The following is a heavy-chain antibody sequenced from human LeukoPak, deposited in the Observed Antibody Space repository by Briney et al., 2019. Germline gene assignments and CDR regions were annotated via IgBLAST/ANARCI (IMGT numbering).Heavy chain of an antibody. CDR1: GFTCSSYW. J-gene: IGHJ4*02. V-gene: IGHV3-7*01. CDR3: ARLNSGYIDY. D-gene: IGHD3-22*01. Sequence: GGSLRLSCAASGFTCSSYWMSWVRQAPGKGQEWVANIKQDGSEKYYVDSVKGRFTISRDNAKNSLYLQMNSLRAEDTAVYYCARLNSGYIDYWGQGTLVTVSS. CDR2: IKQDGSEK.